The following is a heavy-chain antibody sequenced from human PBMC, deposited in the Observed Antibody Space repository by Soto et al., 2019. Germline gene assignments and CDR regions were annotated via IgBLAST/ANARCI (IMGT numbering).Heavy chain of an antibody. J-gene: IGHJ3*02. V-gene: IGHV1-69*13. CDR2: IIPIFGTA. Sequence: SVKVSCKASGGTVSSYAISWLRQSPGQGLEWMGGIIPIFGTANYAQKFQGRVTITADESTSTAYMELSSLRSEDTAVYYCARGGGITMIVVVPKGGAFDIWGQGTMVTVSS. D-gene: IGHD3-22*01. CDR1: GGTVSSYA. CDR3: ARGGGITMIVVVPKGGAFDI.